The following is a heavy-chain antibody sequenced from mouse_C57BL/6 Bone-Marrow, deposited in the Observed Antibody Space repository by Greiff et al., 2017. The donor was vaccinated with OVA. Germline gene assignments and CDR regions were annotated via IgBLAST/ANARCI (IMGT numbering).Heavy chain of an antibody. CDR3: AREIICYYGSSSFDS. J-gene: IGHJ2*01. D-gene: IGHD1-1*01. Sequence: QVQLQQPGAELVMPGASVKLSCKASGYTFTSYWMHWVKQRPGQGLEWIGEIDPSDSYTNYNQKFKGKSTLTVDKSSSTAYMQLSSLTSEDSAVYYCAREIICYYGSSSFDSWGQGTTLPVST. CDR2: IDPSDSYT. CDR1: GYTFTSYW. V-gene: IGHV1-69*01.